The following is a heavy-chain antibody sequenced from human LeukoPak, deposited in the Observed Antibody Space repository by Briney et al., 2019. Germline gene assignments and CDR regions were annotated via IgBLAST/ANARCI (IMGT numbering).Heavy chain of an antibody. V-gene: IGHV3-33*01. D-gene: IGHD3-10*01. CDR3: ARQYYYGSGSLYRGYYLDY. Sequence: GGSLRLSCGTSGFIFSHFGMHWVRQAPGKGLEWVALIWFDGSGVSYTDSVEGRFTISRDNSRYRLYLQMTSLRAEDTAVYYCARQYYYGSGSLYRGYYLDYWGQGTLVTVSS. J-gene: IGHJ4*02. CDR2: IWFDGSGV. CDR1: GFIFSHFG.